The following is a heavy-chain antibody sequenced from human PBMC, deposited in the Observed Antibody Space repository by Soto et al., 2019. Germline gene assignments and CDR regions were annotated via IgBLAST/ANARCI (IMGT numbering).Heavy chain of an antibody. CDR3: VREDILGVRSFDY. CDR2: ISSGSKTI. Sequence: GGSLRLSCAASGFTFSGYSVNWVRQAPGKGLEWISYISSGSKTIYYADSVKGRFIVSRDNAKNSQYLQMNSLRDEDTAVYYCVREDILGVRSFDYWGQGTLVTVSS. J-gene: IGHJ4*02. V-gene: IGHV3-48*02. D-gene: IGHD3-9*01. CDR1: GFTFSGYS.